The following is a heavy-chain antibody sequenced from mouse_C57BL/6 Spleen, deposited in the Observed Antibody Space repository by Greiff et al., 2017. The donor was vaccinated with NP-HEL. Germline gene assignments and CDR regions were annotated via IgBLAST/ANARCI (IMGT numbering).Heavy chain of an antibody. J-gene: IGHJ2*01. CDR1: GYTFTDYY. V-gene: IGHV1-26*01. CDR2: INPNNGGT. Sequence: EVQLQQSGPELVKPGASVKISCKASGYTFTDYYMNWVKQSHGKSLEWIGDINPNNGGTSYNQKFKGKATLTVDKSTSTAYMELRSLTSEDSAVYYCAPWGSGYYFDYWGQGTTLTVSS. D-gene: IGHD3-2*02. CDR3: APWGSGYYFDY.